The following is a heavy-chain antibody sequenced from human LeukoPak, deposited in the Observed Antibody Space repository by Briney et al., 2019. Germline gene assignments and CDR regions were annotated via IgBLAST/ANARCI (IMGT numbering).Heavy chain of an antibody. D-gene: IGHD2-21*02. CDR2: ISSSSSYI. CDR1: GFTFSSYS. Sequence: GGSLRLSCAPSGFTFSSYSMNWVRQAPRKGLEWVSSISSSSSYIYYADSVKGRFTISRDNAKNSLYLQMNSLRAEDTAVYYCAREQVNCGGDCLDYWGQGTLVTVSS. J-gene: IGHJ4*02. V-gene: IGHV3-21*01. CDR3: AREQVNCGGDCLDY.